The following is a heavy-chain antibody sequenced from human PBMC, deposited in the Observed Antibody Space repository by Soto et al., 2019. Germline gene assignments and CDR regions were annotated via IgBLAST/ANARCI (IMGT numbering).Heavy chain of an antibody. CDR1: GFTFSSYA. V-gene: IGHV3-23*01. Sequence: GGSLRLSCAASGFTFSSYAMSWVRQAPGKGLEWVSAISGSGGSTYYADSVKGRFTISRDNSKNTLYLQMNSLRAEDTAVYYCAKVTLATLGYCSGGSCYQKPIFDYWGQGTLVTVSS. CDR2: ISGSGGST. CDR3: AKVTLATLGYCSGGSCYQKPIFDY. D-gene: IGHD2-15*01. J-gene: IGHJ4*02.